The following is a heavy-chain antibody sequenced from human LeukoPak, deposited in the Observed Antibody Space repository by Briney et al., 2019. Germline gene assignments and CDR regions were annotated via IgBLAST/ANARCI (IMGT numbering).Heavy chain of an antibody. V-gene: IGHV1-2*02. CDR1: GDTFTSYY. CDR3: AREGLYDILTGIDY. D-gene: IGHD3-9*01. J-gene: IGHJ4*02. CDR2: INPNSGGT. Sequence: ASVKVSCKASGDTFTSYYMHWVRQAPGQGLEWMGWINPNSGGTNYAQKFQGRVTMTRDTSISTAYMELSRLRSDDTAVYYCAREGLYDILTGIDYWGQGTLVTVSS.